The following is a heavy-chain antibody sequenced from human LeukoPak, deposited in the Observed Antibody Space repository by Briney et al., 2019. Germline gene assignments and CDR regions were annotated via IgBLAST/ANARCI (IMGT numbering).Heavy chain of an antibody. CDR3: ARNANPFCSGGSCYANYYYYYYMDV. J-gene: IGHJ6*03. V-gene: IGHV1-2*02. CDR2: INPNSGGT. Sequence: ASVKVSCKASGYTFTGYYMHWVRQAPGQGLEWMGWINPNSGGTNYAQKFQGRVTMTRDTSISTAYMELSRLRSDDTAVYYCARNANPFCSGGSCYANYYYYYYMDVWGKGTTVTVSS. D-gene: IGHD2-15*01. CDR1: GYTFTGYY.